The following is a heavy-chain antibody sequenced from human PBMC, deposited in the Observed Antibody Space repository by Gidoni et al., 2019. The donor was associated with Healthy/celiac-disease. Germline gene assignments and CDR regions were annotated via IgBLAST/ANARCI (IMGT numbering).Heavy chain of an antibody. Sequence: QVPLQQWGAGLLKPSETLSLTCAVYGGSFSGYSWSWIRQPPGKGLEWIGEINHSGCTNYNPSLKSRVTISVDTSKNQFSLKLSSVTAADTAVYYCARGMRRGNWFDPWGQGTLVTVSS. J-gene: IGHJ5*02. CDR3: ARGMRRGNWFDP. CDR2: INHSGCT. CDR1: GGSFSGYS. V-gene: IGHV4-34*01.